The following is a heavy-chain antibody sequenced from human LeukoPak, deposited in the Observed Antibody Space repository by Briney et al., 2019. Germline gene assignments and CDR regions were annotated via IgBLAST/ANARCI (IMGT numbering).Heavy chain of an antibody. CDR2: ISGSGGST. V-gene: IGHV3-23*01. D-gene: IGHD2-2*01. CDR3: AKSTRFHYYYGMDV. Sequence: GGSLRLSCAASGFTFSSYAMSWVRQAPGKGLEWVSAISGSGGSTYYADSVKGRFTISRDNSKNTLYPQTNSLRAEDTAVYYCAKSTRFHYYYGMDVWGQGTTVTVSS. CDR1: GFTFSSYA. J-gene: IGHJ6*02.